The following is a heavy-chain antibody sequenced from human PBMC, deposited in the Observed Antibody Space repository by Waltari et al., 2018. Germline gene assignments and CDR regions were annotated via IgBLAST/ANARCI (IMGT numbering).Heavy chain of an antibody. CDR2: MTASGLM. CDR3: AKDEGARLAPTFGMDA. D-gene: IGHD1-26*01. J-gene: IGHJ6*02. V-gene: IGHV3-23*01. Sequence: EMRLLESGGALVQPGESLRLSCAASGFPFRTYTMNWVRQAPGKGLEWVAVMTASGLMHYGDSVKGRFIISRDNSKNTLYLEMYRLRVEDTATYYCAKDEGARLAPTFGMDAWGQGTTVIVS. CDR1: GFPFRTYT.